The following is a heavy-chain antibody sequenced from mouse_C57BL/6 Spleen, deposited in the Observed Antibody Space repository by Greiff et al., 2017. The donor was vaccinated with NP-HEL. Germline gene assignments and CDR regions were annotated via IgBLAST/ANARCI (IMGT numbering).Heavy chain of an antibody. J-gene: IGHJ2*01. CDR1: GYTFTEYT. Sequence: QVQLQQSGAELVKPGASVKLSCKASGYTFTEYTIHWVKQRSGQGLEWIGWFYPGSGSIKYNEKFKDKATLTADKSSSTVYMELSRLTSEDSAVYFWARHGKGGYYYGSSGDFDYWGQGTTLTVSS. V-gene: IGHV1-62-2*01. D-gene: IGHD1-1*01. CDR2: FYPGSGSI. CDR3: ARHGKGGYYYGSSGDFDY.